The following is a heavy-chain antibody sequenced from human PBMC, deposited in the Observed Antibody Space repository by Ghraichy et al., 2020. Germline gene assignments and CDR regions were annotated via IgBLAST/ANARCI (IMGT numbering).Heavy chain of an antibody. Sequence: GGSLRLSCSASGFTFSTYAMHWVRQAPGKGLQYVSGIRSNGGSTFYADSVKGRFTISRDNSKNTLYVQMSSLRAEDTAVYYCVKDFLEDHEGHDMLTDYYISGTFDYWGQGTLVTVSS. J-gene: IGHJ4*02. CDR1: GFTFSTYA. CDR3: VKDFLEDHEGHDMLTDYYISGTFDY. D-gene: IGHD3-9*01. V-gene: IGHV3-64*05. CDR2: IRSNGGST.